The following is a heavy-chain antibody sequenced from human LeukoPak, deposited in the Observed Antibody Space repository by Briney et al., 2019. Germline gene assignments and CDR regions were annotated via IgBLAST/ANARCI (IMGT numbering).Heavy chain of an antibody. CDR2: IYHSGST. CDR1: GGSISSSNW. D-gene: IGHD3-10*01. J-gene: IGHJ5*02. Sequence: SETLSLTCAVSGGSISSSNWWSWVRQPPGKGLEWIGEIYHSGSTYYNPSLKSRVTISVDTSKNQFSLKLSSVTAADTAVYYCAREITMVRPHTQQNWFDPWGQGTLVTVSS. CDR3: AREITMVRPHTQQNWFDP. V-gene: IGHV4-4*02.